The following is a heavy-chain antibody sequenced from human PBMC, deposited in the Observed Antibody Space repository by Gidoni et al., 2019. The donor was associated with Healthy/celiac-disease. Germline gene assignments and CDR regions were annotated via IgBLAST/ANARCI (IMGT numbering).Heavy chain of an antibody. V-gene: IGHV4-39*01. Sequence: QLQLQESGPGLVKPSETLSLTCTVSGGSISSSSSYWGWIRQPPGKGLEWIGSIYYSGSTYYNPSLKSRVTISVETSKNQYSLKLSSVTAADTAVYYCARHYHERITMVRGVISWFDPWGQGTLVTVSS. CDR2: IYYSGST. J-gene: IGHJ5*02. CDR1: GGSISSSSSY. CDR3: ARHYHERITMVRGVISWFDP. D-gene: IGHD3-10*01.